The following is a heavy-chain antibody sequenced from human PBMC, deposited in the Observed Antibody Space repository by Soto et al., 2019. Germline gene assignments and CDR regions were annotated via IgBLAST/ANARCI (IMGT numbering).Heavy chain of an antibody. CDR2: IWSAGLT. CDR3: AREPPPDL. Sequence: PGGSLRLSRAASWFTVISKYMNWVRQAPGKGLEWVSIIWSAGLTYYADSVRGRFTISRDISKNILFLQMNNLRAEDSAIYYCAREPPPDLWGQGTLVTVSS. J-gene: IGHJ5*02. CDR1: WFTVISKY. V-gene: IGHV3-53*01.